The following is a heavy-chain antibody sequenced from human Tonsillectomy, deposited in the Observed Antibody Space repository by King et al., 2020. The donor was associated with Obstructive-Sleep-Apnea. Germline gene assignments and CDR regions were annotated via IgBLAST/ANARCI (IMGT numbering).Heavy chain of an antibody. CDR2: IYNSGNT. J-gene: IGHJ6*02. V-gene: IGHV4-30-4*01. CDR3: ARVGGYYDILTGYYGDYYYGMDV. Sequence: LPLQESGPGLVKSLQTLSLTCIVSSDSISSGDYFWSWIRKPPGKGLEWIGDIYNSGNTRYNPSLNSRVVISVDTSKNQFSLKLSSVTAADTAVYYCARVGGYYDILTGYYGDYYYGMDVWGPGTTVTVSS. D-gene: IGHD3-9*01. CDR1: SDSISSGDYF.